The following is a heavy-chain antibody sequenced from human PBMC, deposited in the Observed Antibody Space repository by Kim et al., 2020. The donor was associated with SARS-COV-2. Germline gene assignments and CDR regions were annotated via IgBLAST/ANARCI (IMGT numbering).Heavy chain of an antibody. D-gene: IGHD2-21*01. V-gene: IGHV3-74*01. CDR3: ARGSGDGY. CDR2: GSLI. J-gene: IGHJ4*02. Sequence: GSLISYAESVKGRFTISRDNAKNTVYLQMNSLRAEDTAVYYCARGSGDGYWGQGTLVTVSS.